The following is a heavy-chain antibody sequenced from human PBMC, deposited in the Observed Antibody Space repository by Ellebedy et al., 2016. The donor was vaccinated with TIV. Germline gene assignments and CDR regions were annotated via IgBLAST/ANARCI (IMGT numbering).Heavy chain of an antibody. V-gene: IGHV3-7*03. CDR3: ARGHCSGSSCLYYYYGMDV. CDR2: IKQDGSDK. Sequence: GESLKISCAASGFTFSRYWMNWVRQAPGKGLEWVANIKQDGSDKEYVDSVKGRFTISRENAKNSIYLQMNSLRAEDTAVYYCARGHCSGSSCLYYYYGMDVWGQGTTVSVSS. D-gene: IGHD2-15*01. CDR1: GFTFSRYW. J-gene: IGHJ6*02.